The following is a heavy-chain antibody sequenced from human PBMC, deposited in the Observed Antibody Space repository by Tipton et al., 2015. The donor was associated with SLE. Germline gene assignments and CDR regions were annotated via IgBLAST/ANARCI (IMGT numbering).Heavy chain of an antibody. J-gene: IGHJ6*03. D-gene: IGHD6-13*01. Sequence: TLSLTCNVSGVSIRSDYWSWIRQPPGKGLEWIGYIYYTGSTNYNPSLKSRVTISVDTSKNQLSRKMRTVTAADAAVYFCARDTAGPRRSYYMDLWGKGTKVSDS. CDR2: IYYTGST. CDR1: GVSIRSDY. V-gene: IGHV4-59*01. CDR3: ARDTAGPRRSYYMDL.